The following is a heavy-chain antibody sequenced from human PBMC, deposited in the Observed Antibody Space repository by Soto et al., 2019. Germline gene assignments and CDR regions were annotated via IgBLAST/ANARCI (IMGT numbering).Heavy chain of an antibody. CDR2: ISSSSSTI. V-gene: IGHV3-48*02. J-gene: IGHJ6*02. CDR3: ARDPITIFGVAMDYYYGMDV. D-gene: IGHD3-3*01. Sequence: QAGGSLRLSCAASGFTFSSYSMNWVRQAPGKGLEWVSYISSSSSTIYYADSVKGRFTISRDNAKNSLYLQMNSLRDEDTAVYYCARDPITIFGVAMDYYYGMDVWGQGTTVTVSS. CDR1: GFTFSSYS.